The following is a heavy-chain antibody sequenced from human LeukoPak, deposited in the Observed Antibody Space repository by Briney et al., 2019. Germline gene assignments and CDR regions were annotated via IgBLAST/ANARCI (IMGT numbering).Heavy chain of an antibody. V-gene: IGHV1-2*02. Sequence: ASVKVSCKASGYTFTGYYVHWVGQAPGQGLEGMGWMNPNSGGTNYAQKFQGRVTMTRDTSISTAYMELSRLRSDDTAVYYCARGYSSSWYVSAEFDYWGQGTLVTVSS. J-gene: IGHJ4*02. D-gene: IGHD6-13*01. CDR2: MNPNSGGT. CDR3: ARGYSSSWYVSAEFDY. CDR1: GYTFTGYY.